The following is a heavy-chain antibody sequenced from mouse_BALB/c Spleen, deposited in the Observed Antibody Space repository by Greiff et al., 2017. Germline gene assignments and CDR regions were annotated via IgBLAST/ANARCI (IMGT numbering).Heavy chain of an antibody. V-gene: IGHV5-6*01. CDR1: GFTFSSYG. Sequence: EVQGVESGGDLVKPGGSLKLSCAASGFTFSSYGMSWVRQTPDKRLEWVATISSGGSYTYYPDSVKGRFTISRDNAKNTLYLQMSSLKSEDTAMYYCARHGITTNYYAMDYWGQGTSVTVSS. CDR2: ISSGGSYT. J-gene: IGHJ4*01. D-gene: IGHD2-4*01. CDR3: ARHGITTNYYAMDY.